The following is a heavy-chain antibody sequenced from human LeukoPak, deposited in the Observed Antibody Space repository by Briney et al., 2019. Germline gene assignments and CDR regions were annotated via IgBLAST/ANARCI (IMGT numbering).Heavy chain of an antibody. CDR1: GGSISSYY. CDR2: IYTSGST. D-gene: IGHD2-2*01. V-gene: IGHV4-4*07. CDR3: AREDVVVPAAVYYFDY. Sequence: SETLSLTCTVSGGSISSYYWSWIRQPAGKGLEWLGRIYTSGSTNYNPSLKSRVTMSVDTSKNQFSLKLSSVTAADTAVYYCAREDVVVPAAVYYFDYWGQGTLVTVSS. J-gene: IGHJ4*02.